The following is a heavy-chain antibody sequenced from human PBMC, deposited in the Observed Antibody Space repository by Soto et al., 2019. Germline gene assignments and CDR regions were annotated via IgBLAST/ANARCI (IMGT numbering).Heavy chain of an antibody. V-gene: IGHV3-7*04. CDR1: GFTFSAFW. CDR3: AMDLSPQGEFFYDAFDV. CDR2: IKRDGTVT. D-gene: IGHD2-21*01. Sequence: EVQLVESGGGLVQPGESLRLSCAASGFTFSAFWMTWLRQAPGKGLEWVANIKRDGTVTHYGESVEGRCTLSRDNAQNSLFLQLNCLRPEDTAMYYCAMDLSPQGEFFYDAFDVWGQGTFVTVSS. J-gene: IGHJ3*01.